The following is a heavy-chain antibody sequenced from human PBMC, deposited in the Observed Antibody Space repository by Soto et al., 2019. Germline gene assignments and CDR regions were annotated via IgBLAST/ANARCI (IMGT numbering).Heavy chain of an antibody. CDR2: IHHSGSI. V-gene: IGHV4-30-4*08. CDR3: AREDDGGDSFDV. CDR1: GGSISSDYYN. D-gene: IGHD1-1*01. Sequence: QVQLQQSGPGLVKPSQTPSLTCAVSGGSISSDYYNWYWIRQSPGKGLEWIGYIHHSGSILYNPSWQSRLTRSEATSKIHFPLHLPSVTAAATALYFCAREDDGGDSFDVWGQGTTVTVSS. J-gene: IGHJ6*02.